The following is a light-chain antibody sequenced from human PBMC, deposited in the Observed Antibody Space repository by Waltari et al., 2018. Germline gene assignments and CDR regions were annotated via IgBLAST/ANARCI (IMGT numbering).Light chain of an antibody. Sequence: DIQMTQSQSYLSASVGDRVIITCRASQTISNYLNWYQQKPGKAPNLLIFDASSLESGVPSRFSGSGSGTNFTLTINSLQPEDFATYYCQQTYSSPMYTFGQGTKLEIK. J-gene: IGKJ2*01. CDR2: DAS. V-gene: IGKV1-39*01. CDR1: QTISNY. CDR3: QQTYSSPMYT.